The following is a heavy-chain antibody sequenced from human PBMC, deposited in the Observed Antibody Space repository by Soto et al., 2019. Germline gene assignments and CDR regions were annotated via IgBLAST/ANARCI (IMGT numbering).Heavy chain of an antibody. Sequence: GGSLRLSCAASGFTFSSYAMHWVRQAPGKGLEWVAVISYDGSNKYYADSVKGRFTISRDNSKNTLYLQMNSLTAEDTAVYYCARQPFQYSSPRGANPPLDYWGQGTLVTVSS. CDR3: ARQPFQYSSPRGANPPLDY. CDR1: GFTFSSYA. CDR2: ISYDGSNK. J-gene: IGHJ4*02. V-gene: IGHV3-30-3*01. D-gene: IGHD6-6*01.